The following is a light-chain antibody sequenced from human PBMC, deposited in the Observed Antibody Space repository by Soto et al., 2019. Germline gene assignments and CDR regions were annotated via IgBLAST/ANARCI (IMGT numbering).Light chain of an antibody. J-gene: IGKJ1*01. CDR1: QSVFSTSSSKNY. CDR3: QQFYTTPHT. Sequence: DIVMTQSPDSLAVSLGERATINCKSSQSVFSTSSSKNYLAWYQQKPGQPPRLLLYWASTRESGVPDRFNGSGSGTDLTLTFSSLQTEDAAVDYCQQFYTTPHTFGQGTKVEIK. CDR2: WAS. V-gene: IGKV4-1*01.